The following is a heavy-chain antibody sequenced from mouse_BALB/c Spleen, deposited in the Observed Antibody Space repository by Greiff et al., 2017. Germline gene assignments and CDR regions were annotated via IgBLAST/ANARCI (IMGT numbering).Heavy chain of an antibody. CDR3: SRDYYGISPWFAY. D-gene: IGHD1-1*01. J-gene: IGHJ3*01. Sequence: EVQLQQSGTVLARPGASVKMSCKASGYSFTSYWMHWVKQRPGQGLDWIGAIYPGNSDTSYNQKFKGKAKLTAVTSASTAYMELSSLTNEDSAVYYYSRDYYGISPWFAYWGQGTLVTVSA. CDR2: IYPGNSDT. CDR1: GYSFTSYW. V-gene: IGHV1-5*01.